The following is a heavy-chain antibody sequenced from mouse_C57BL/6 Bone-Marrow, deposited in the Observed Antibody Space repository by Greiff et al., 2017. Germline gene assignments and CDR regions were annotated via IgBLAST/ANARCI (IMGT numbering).Heavy chain of an antibody. CDR2: IYPRSGNT. J-gene: IGHJ4*01. D-gene: IGHD1-1*01. CDR1: GYTFTSYG. Sequence: VKLVESGAELARPGASVKLSCKASGYTFTSYGISWVKQRTGQGLEWIGEIYPRSGNTYYNEKFKGKATLTADKSSSTAYMELHSLTSEDSAVYFCALTTVLHCYAMDYWGRGTSVTVSS. CDR3: ALTTVLHCYAMDY. V-gene: IGHV1-81*01.